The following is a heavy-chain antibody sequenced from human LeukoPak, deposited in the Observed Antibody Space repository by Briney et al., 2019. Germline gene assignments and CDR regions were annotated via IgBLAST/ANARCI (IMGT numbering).Heavy chain of an antibody. J-gene: IGHJ4*02. CDR1: GGSTSNYF. V-gene: IGHV4-4*07. CDR2: IRTSGST. CDR3: ARDPEGHGYYFDY. D-gene: IGHD3-3*01. Sequence: PSETLSLTCTVSGGSTSNYFCTWLRQSAGKGLEWIGRIRTSGSTNYNPSLKSRVGMSVDTSKNQFSLKLSSVTAADTAVYYCARDPEGHGYYFDYWGQGALVTVSS.